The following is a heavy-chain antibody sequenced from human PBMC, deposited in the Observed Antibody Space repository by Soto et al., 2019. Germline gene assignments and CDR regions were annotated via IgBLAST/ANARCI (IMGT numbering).Heavy chain of an antibody. V-gene: IGHV3-15*01. CDR3: TTDRANTYYYGSGSYGY. J-gene: IGHJ4*02. Sequence: TGGSLRLSCAASGFTFSNAWMSWVRQAPGKGLEWVGRIKSKTDGGTTDYAAPVKGRFTISRDDSKDTLYLQMNSLKTEDTAVYYCTTDRANTYYYGSGSYGYWGQGTLVTVSS. D-gene: IGHD3-10*01. CDR2: IKSKTDGGTT. CDR1: GFTFSNAW.